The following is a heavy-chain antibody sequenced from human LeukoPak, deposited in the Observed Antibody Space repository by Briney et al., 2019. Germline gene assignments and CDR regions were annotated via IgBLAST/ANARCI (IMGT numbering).Heavy chain of an antibody. J-gene: IGHJ3*02. CDR2: IYSGGST. CDR1: GFTFSDYY. D-gene: IGHD4-23*01. CDR3: ARDLYGGNSVWAFDI. V-gene: IGHV3-66*01. Sequence: PGGSLRLSCAASGFTFSDYYMSWIRQAPGKGLEWVSVIYSGGSTYYADSVKGRFTISRDNSKNTLYLQMNSLRAEDTAVYYCARDLYGGNSVWAFDIWGQGTMVTVSS.